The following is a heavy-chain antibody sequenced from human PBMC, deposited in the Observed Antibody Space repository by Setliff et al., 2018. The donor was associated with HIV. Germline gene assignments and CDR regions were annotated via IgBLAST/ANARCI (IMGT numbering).Heavy chain of an antibody. D-gene: IGHD3-10*01. Sequence: GGSLRLSCAASGLTFSGYPMSWVRQAPGKGLEWVSAISAGTGHTYYADSVKGRFTISRDNSKNTLYLRLNSLRAEDTAIYYCAKDLGNYYYMDVWGKGTTVTVSS. CDR1: GLTFSGYP. V-gene: IGHV3-23*01. CDR2: ISAGTGHT. J-gene: IGHJ6*03. CDR3: AKDLGNYYYMDV.